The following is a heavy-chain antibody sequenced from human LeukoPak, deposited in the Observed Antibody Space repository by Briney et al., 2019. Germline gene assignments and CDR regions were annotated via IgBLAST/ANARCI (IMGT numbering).Heavy chain of an antibody. CDR1: GFTFSSYS. CDR2: ISSSSSTI. V-gene: IGHV3-48*01. J-gene: IGHJ6*03. CDR3: ASGSYYYYYVDV. Sequence: GGSLRLSCAASGFTFSSYSMNWVRQAPGKGLEWVSYISSSSSTIYYADSVKGRFTISRDNAKNSLYLQMNSLRAEDTAVYYCASGSYYYYYVDVWGKGTTVTVSS.